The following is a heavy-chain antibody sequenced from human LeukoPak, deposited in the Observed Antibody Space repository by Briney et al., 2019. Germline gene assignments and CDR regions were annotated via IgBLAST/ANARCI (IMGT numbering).Heavy chain of an antibody. V-gene: IGHV3-23*01. CDR1: GFTFSSYS. CDR3: AKGEKYYYYMDV. D-gene: IGHD1-26*01. Sequence: GGSLRLSCAASGFTFSSYSMNWVRQAPGKGLEWVSAISGSGGSTYYADSVKGRFTISRDNSKNTLYLQMNSLRAEDTAVYYCAKGEKYYYYMDVWGKGTTVTVSS. CDR2: ISGSGGST. J-gene: IGHJ6*03.